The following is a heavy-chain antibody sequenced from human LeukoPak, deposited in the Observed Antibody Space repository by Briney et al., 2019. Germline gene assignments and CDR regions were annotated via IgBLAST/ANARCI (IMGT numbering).Heavy chain of an antibody. CDR3: ARSEWELLGDY. D-gene: IGHD1-26*01. Sequence: GGSLRLSCAAPGFTFSSYWMHWVRQAPGKGLVWVSRINTDGSSTSYADSVKGRFTISRDNAKNTLYLQMNSLRAEDTAVYYCARSEWELLGDYWGQGTLVTVSS. J-gene: IGHJ4*02. CDR2: INTDGSST. CDR1: GFTFSSYW. V-gene: IGHV3-74*01.